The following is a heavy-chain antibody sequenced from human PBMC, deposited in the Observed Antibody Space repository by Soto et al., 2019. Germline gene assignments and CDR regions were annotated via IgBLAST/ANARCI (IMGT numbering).Heavy chain of an antibody. CDR3: AKDQGARWAGTFDP. V-gene: IGHV3-30*18. CDR2: ISYDGSNK. J-gene: IGHJ5*02. D-gene: IGHD3-10*01. CDR1: GFTFSSYG. Sequence: QVQLVESGGGVVQPGRSLRLSCAASGFTFSSYGMHWVRQAPGKGLEWVAVISYDGSNKYYADSVKGRFTISRDNSKNTLYLQMNSLRAEDTAVYYCAKDQGARWAGTFDPWGQGNLVTVSS.